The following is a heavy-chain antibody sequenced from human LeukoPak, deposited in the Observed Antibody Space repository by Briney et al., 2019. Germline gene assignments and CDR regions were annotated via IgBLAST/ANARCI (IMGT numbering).Heavy chain of an antibody. V-gene: IGHV4-34*01. CDR3: TRGATTDY. CDR1: GGSFSGYY. CDR2: INHSGST. J-gene: IGHJ4*02. D-gene: IGHD5-12*01. Sequence: PSETLSLTCAVYGGSFSGYYWSWIRQPPGKGLEWIGEINHSGSTNYNPSLKSRVTISVDTSKNQFSLKLSSVTAADTAVYYCTRGATTDYWGQGTLVTVSS.